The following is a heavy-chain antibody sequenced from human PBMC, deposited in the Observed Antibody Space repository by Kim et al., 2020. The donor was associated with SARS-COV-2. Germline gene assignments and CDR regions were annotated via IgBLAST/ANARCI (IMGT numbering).Heavy chain of an antibody. CDR2: ISSSSSYI. CDR1: GFTFSSYS. D-gene: IGHD5-18*01. V-gene: IGHV3-21*01. CDR3: ARDHNTAMGSYFDY. J-gene: IGHJ4*02. Sequence: GGSLRLSCAASGFTFSSYSMNWVRQAPGKGLEWVSSISSSSSYIYYADSVKGRFTISRDNAKNSLYLQMNSLRAEDTAVYYCARDHNTAMGSYFDYWGQGTLVTVSS.